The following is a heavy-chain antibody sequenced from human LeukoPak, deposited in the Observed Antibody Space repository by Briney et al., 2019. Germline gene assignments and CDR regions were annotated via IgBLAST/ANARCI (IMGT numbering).Heavy chain of an antibody. Sequence: GGSLRLSCAASGFPFRSYNMNWVRQAPGKGLEWVSSISSSGSYIYYTDSVKGRFTISRDNAKNSLFLQMNSLRTEDTAVYYCASDLAVARGYWGQGTLVTVSS. D-gene: IGHD6-19*01. CDR1: GFPFRSYN. V-gene: IGHV3-21*06. CDR3: ASDLAVARGY. J-gene: IGHJ4*02. CDR2: ISSSGSYI.